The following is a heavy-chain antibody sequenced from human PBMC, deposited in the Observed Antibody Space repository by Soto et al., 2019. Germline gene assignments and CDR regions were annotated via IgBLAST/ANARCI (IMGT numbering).Heavy chain of an antibody. D-gene: IGHD4-17*01. CDR1: GFAFSNYY. V-gene: IGHV3-74*01. J-gene: IGHJ5*02. CDR3: ARDQTTGDYFDP. Sequence: GGSLRLSCGASGFAFSNYYMHWVRQAPGKGLFWVSRINGDGSSTNYADSVKGRFTISRDNAKNTLYLQMNSLRAEDTAVYYCARDQTTGDYFDPWGQGTLVTVSS. CDR2: INGDGSST.